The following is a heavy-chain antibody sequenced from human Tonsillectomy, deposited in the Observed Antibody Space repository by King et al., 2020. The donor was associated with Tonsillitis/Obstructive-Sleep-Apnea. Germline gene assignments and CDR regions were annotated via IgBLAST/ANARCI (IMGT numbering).Heavy chain of an antibody. D-gene: IGHD3-3*01. Sequence: VKLQKWGAGLLKPSETLSLTCAVYGGSFSGYYWSWIRQPPGKGLEWIGEINHSGSTNYNPSLKSRVTISVDTSKNQFSLKLSSVTAADTAVYYCARKNHYDPPVGFDYWGQGTLVTVSS. J-gene: IGHJ4*02. CDR1: GGSFSGYY. V-gene: IGHV4-34*01. CDR2: INHSGST. CDR3: ARKNHYDPPVGFDY.